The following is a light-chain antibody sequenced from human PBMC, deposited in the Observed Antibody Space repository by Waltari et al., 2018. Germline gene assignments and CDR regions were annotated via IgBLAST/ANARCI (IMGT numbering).Light chain of an antibody. CDR1: NIGSKS. J-gene: IGLJ7*01. Sequence: SYVLTQPPSVSVAPGKTATITCRGNNIGSKSVPWYQQKPGQAPVLVMYYYSDRPSGTPERFACSNSGNTATLTISRVEAGDEADYYCHVWDSYSDHAVFGGGTQLTVL. V-gene: IGLV3-21*04. CDR3: HVWDSYSDHAV. CDR2: YYS.